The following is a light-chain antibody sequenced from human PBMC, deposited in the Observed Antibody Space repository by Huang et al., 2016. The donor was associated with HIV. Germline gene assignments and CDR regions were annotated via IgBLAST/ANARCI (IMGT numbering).Light chain of an antibody. CDR3: QQYNRWPPLT. Sequence: VMTQSPATLSVSPGERVTLSCRASQTVIKNLAWYQQRPGQPPRLLVYDESVRAARSQDRFNGSGSGTDFALTITSLQSEDFAIYYCQQYNRWPPLTFGGGTKVETK. CDR1: QTVIKN. V-gene: IGKV3-15*01. J-gene: IGKJ4*01. CDR2: DES.